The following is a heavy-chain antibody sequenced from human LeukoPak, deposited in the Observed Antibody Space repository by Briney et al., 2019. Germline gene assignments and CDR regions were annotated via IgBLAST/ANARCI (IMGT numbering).Heavy chain of an antibody. V-gene: IGHV3-33*01. CDR2: IWYDGSNK. Sequence: GRSLRLSCAASGFTFSSYGMHWVRQAPGKGLEWVAVIWYDGSNKYYTDSVKGRFTISRDNIKNTLYLQMSSLRAEDTAVYYCARGQYSPDYWGQGTLVTVSS. CDR1: GFTFSSYG. D-gene: IGHD2-15*01. CDR3: ARGQYSPDY. J-gene: IGHJ4*02.